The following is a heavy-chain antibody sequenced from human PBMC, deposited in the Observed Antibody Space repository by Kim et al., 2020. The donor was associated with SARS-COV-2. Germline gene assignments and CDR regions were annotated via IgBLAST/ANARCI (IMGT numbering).Heavy chain of an antibody. Sequence: SVKVSCKASGCTFSSYAISWVRQAPGQGLEWMGRIIPILGIANYAQKFQGRVTITADKSTSTAYMELSSLRSEDTAVYYCARTYSSSWYVGSSWFDPWG. V-gene: IGHV1-69*04. D-gene: IGHD6-13*01. CDR1: GCTFSSYA. CDR2: IIPILGIA. J-gene: IGHJ5*02. CDR3: ARTYSSSWYVGSSWFDP.